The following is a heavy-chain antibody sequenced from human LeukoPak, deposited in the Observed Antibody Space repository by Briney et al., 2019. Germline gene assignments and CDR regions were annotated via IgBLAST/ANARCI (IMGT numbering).Heavy chain of an antibody. D-gene: IGHD4-11*01. Sequence: ASVKVSCKASGYTFTGYYMHWVRQAPGQGLEWMGRINPNSGGTNYAQKFQGRVTITRDTSISTAYMELSRLRSDDTAVYYCARGYYDYSNYEFDYWGQGTLVTVSS. CDR2: INPNSGGT. J-gene: IGHJ4*02. V-gene: IGHV1-2*06. CDR1: GYTFTGYY. CDR3: ARGYYDYSNYEFDY.